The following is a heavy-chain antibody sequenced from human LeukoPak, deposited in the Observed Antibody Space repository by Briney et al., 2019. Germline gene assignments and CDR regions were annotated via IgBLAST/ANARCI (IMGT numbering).Heavy chain of an antibody. J-gene: IGHJ4*02. CDR1: GFTISSYW. V-gene: IGHV3-23*01. CDR2: ISGRGGST. CDR3: AKAPSWYSGIWFDY. D-gene: IGHD6-13*01. Sequence: GGSLRLFCAASGFTISSYWMSWVRQAPGEGLEWGSAISGRGGSTYYAASVKGRFTISRDNSKNTLYLQMNSLRAEDTAVYYCAKAPSWYSGIWFDYWGQGTLVTVSS.